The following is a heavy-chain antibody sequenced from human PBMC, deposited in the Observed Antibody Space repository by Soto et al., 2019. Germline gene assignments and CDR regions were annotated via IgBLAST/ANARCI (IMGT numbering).Heavy chain of an antibody. CDR1: GFTFGSHW. CDR3: ARFGTSYDTSGFLY. Sequence: EVQLVESGGGLVQPGGSLRLSCAASGFTFGSHWMHWVRQAPGTGLVYVSRISSGGTTTNYAESVKGRFTISRDNARNTLYLQMNSLRVEDTAVYYCARFGTSYDTSGFLYWGQGTPVTVSS. CDR2: ISSGGTTT. J-gene: IGHJ4*02. V-gene: IGHV3-74*01. D-gene: IGHD3-22*01.